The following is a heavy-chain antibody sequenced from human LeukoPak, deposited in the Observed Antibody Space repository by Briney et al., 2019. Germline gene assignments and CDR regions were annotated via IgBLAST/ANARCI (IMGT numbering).Heavy chain of an antibody. J-gene: IGHJ6*03. CDR1: GFTFDDYG. D-gene: IGHD3-10*01. Sequence: GGSLRLSCAASGFTFDDYGMTWVRQAPGKGLEWVSGINWNGGNTGYADSVKGRFTISRDNAQNSLYLQMNSLRAEDTAVYYCARDMDRYYMDVWGKGTTVTVSS. V-gene: IGHV3-20*04. CDR2: INWNGGNT. CDR3: ARDMDRYYMDV.